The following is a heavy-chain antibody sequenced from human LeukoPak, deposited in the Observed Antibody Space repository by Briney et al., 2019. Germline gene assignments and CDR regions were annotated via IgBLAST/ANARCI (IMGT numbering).Heavy chain of an antibody. Sequence: GESLKISCKGSGYSFTSYWIGWVRQMPGKGLEWMGIIYPGDSDTRYSPSFQGQVTISADKSISTAYLQWSSLKASDTAMSYCASPPPYDSSGYASPEYFQHWGQGTLVTVSS. J-gene: IGHJ1*01. CDR3: ASPPPYDSSGYASPEYFQH. CDR1: GYSFTSYW. D-gene: IGHD3-22*01. CDR2: IYPGDSDT. V-gene: IGHV5-51*01.